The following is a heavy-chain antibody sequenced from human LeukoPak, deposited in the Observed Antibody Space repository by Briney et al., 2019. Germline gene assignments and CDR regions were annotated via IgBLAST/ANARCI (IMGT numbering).Heavy chain of an antibody. CDR3: ARDSGNGYYDSSGYFGY. J-gene: IGHJ4*02. CDR2: IIPILGIA. Sequence: GASVKVSCKAFGGTFSSYAISWVRQAPGQGLEWMGRIIPILGIANYAQKFQGRVTITADKSTSTAYMELSSLRSEDTAVYYCARDSGNGYYDSSGYFGYWGQGTLVTVSS. D-gene: IGHD3-22*01. V-gene: IGHV1-69*04. CDR1: GGTFSSYA.